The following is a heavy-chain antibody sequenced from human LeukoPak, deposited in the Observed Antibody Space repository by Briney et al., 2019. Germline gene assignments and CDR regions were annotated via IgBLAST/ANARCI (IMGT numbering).Heavy chain of an antibody. CDR2: ISAYKGNT. D-gene: IGHD2-2*02. CDR1: GYTFTSYG. Sequence: ALVKVSCKASGYTFTSYGISWVRQAPGQGLEWMGWISAYKGNTNNAQKLQGRVTMTTDTSTSTAYMELRSLRSDDTAVYYCAKGLIPQPLKYCSSTSCYRPEAIDYWGQGTLVTVSS. CDR3: AKGLIPQPLKYCSSTSCYRPEAIDY. V-gene: IGHV1-18*01. J-gene: IGHJ4*02.